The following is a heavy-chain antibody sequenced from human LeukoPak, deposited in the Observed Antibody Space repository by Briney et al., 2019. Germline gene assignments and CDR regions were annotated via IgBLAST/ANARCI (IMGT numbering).Heavy chain of an antibody. CDR2: IYYSGST. Sequence: SETLSLTCTVSGGSISSYYWSWIRQPPGKGLEWIGYIYYSGSTNYNPSLKSRVTISVDTSKNQFSLKLSSVTAADTAVYYCARVYYDSSGYYFDYWGQGTLVTVSS. CDR1: GGSISSYY. V-gene: IGHV4-59*01. J-gene: IGHJ4*02. CDR3: ARVYYDSSGYYFDY. D-gene: IGHD3-22*01.